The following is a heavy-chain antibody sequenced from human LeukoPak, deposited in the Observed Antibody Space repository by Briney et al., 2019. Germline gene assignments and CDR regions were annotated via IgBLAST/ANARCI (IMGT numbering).Heavy chain of an antibody. CDR2: IIPILGIA. V-gene: IGHV1-69*04. CDR1: GGTFSSYA. Sequence: SVKVSCKASGGTFSSYAISWVRQAPGQGLEWMGRIIPILGIANYAQKFQGRVTITADKSTSTAYMELSSLRSEDTAVYYCARDYGGYYYGSGTRYYYGMDVWGQGTTVTVSS. CDR3: ARDYGGYYYGSGTRYYYGMDV. D-gene: IGHD3-10*01. J-gene: IGHJ6*02.